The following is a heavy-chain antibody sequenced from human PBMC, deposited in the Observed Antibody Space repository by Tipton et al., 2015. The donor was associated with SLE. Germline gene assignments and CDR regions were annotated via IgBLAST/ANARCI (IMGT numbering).Heavy chain of an antibody. CDR1: GGSISSYY. V-gene: IGHV4-59*12. CDR3: ARDPGGTPGDY. J-gene: IGHJ4*02. CDR2: IYYSGST. D-gene: IGHD1-26*01. Sequence: TLSLTCTVSGGSISSYYWSWIRQPPGKGLEWIGYIYYSGSTNYNPSLKSRVTISVDTSKNQFSLKLSSVTAADTAVYYCARDPGGTPGDYWGQGTLVTVSS.